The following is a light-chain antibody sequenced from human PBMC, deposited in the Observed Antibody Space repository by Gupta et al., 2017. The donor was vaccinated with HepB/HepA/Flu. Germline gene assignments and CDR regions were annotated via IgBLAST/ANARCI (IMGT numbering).Light chain of an antibody. CDR2: AAS. J-gene: IGKJ4*01. V-gene: IGKV1-39*01. Sequence: DIQMTQSPSARSASGGDRLTISCRASQTIGNYLNWYQHKPGKSPKVLIYAASILESRVPPRFSGSGSGTDFTLTISSLQPEDFAISYWKKTYRVHTFGGGTKVEIK. CDR1: QTIGNY. CDR3: KKTYRVHT.